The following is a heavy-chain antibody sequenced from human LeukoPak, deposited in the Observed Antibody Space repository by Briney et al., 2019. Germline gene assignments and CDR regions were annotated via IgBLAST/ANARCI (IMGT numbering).Heavy chain of an antibody. CDR3: AKDWRRGYSYGFDY. CDR2: ISGSGGST. Sequence: GGSLRLSCAASGFTFSSYVMSWVRQAPGKGLEWVSAISGSGGSTYYADSVKGRFTISRDNSKNTLYLQMNSVRAEDTAVYYCAKDWRRGYSYGFDYWGQGTLVTVSS. V-gene: IGHV3-23*01. J-gene: IGHJ4*02. D-gene: IGHD5-18*01. CDR1: GFTFSSYV.